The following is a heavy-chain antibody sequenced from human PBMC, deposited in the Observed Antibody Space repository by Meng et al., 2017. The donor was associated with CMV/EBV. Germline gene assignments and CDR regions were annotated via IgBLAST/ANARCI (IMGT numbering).Heavy chain of an antibody. V-gene: IGHV1-18*04. CDR2: ISAYNGNT. J-gene: IGHJ6*02. CDR3: ARRNNYNYYYYGMDV. CDR1: GYTFTSYY. Sequence: ASVKVSCKASGYTFTSYYMHWVRQAPGQGLEWMGWISAYNGNTNYAQKLQGRVTMTTDTSTSTAYMELRSLRSDDTAVYYCARRNNYNYYYYGMDVWGQGTTVTVSS. D-gene: IGHD4-11*01.